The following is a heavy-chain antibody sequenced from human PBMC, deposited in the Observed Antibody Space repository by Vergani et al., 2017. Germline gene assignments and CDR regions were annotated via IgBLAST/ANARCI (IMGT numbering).Heavy chain of an antibody. CDR1: GFTFSSYS. J-gene: IGHJ4*02. CDR3: ARDKMTTVTTFDY. Sequence: EVQLVESGGGLVKPGGSLRLSCAASGFTFSSYSMNWVRQAPGKGLEWVSYISSSGSTIYYADSVKGRFTISRDNAKNSLYLQMNSLRAEDTAVYYCARDKMTTVTTFDYWGQGTLVTVSS. CDR2: ISSSGSTI. V-gene: IGHV3-21*05. D-gene: IGHD4-17*01.